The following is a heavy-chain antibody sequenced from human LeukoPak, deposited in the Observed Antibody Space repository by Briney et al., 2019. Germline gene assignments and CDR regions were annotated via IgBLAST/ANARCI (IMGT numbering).Heavy chain of an antibody. CDR2: ISAYNGNT. D-gene: IGHD3-3*01. Sequence: GASVKVSCKASGYTFTNYGISWVRLAPGQGLEWMGWISAYNGNTNYAQKLQGRVTMTTDTSTSTAYMEVRSLRSDDTAVYYCARDWGLFGVVIPHHYWGQGALVTVSS. J-gene: IGHJ4*02. V-gene: IGHV1-18*01. CDR3: ARDWGLFGVVIPHHY. CDR1: GYTFTNYG.